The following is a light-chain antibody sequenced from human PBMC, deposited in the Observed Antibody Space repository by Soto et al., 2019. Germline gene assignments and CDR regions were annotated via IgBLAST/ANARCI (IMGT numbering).Light chain of an antibody. Sequence: DIQMTQSPSTLFASVGDRVTITCRASQSVRNWLAWYQQKPGRAPQLLIYDSSTLEPGVPSRFRGSGSGTEFTLTINGLQPDDFATYYCQQSYSTPPEFGGGTKVDI. J-gene: IGKJ4*01. V-gene: IGKV1-5*01. CDR2: DSS. CDR3: QQSYSTPPE. CDR1: QSVRNW.